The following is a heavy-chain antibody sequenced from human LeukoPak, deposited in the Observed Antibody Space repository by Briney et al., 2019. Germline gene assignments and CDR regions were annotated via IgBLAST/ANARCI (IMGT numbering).Heavy chain of an antibody. J-gene: IGHJ6*02. V-gene: IGHV1-8*01. CDR1: GYTFTSYD. Sequence: ASVKVSCKASGYTFTSYDINWVRQATGQGLEWMGWMNPNSGNTGYAQKFQGRVTMTRNTSISTAYMELNSLRSEDTAVYYCARSGRLALYYYYGMDVWGQGTTVTVSS. CDR2: MNPNSGNT. CDR3: ARSGRLALYYYYGMDV. D-gene: IGHD3-10*01.